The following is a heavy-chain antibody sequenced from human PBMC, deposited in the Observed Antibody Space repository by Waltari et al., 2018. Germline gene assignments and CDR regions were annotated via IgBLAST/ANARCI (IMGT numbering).Heavy chain of an antibody. CDR1: AIPSSERY. CDR2: IYSAGAT. V-gene: IGHV3-53*01. CDR3: ARDVVGYTGSGGGDDFDV. D-gene: IGHD3-10*01. J-gene: IGHJ3*01. Sequence: EVQLLQSGGGLSQPGGSLRLSCGASAIPSSERYVTWVRQGPGKGRQCGSVIYSAGATYDAESVRGRFTVARDNSRNTLYLQMNSLIADDTAVYYCARDVVGYTGSGGGDDFDVWGQGAMVTVSS.